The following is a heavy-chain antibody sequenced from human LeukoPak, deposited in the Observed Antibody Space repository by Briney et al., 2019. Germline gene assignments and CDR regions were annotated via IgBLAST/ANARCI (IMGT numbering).Heavy chain of an antibody. CDR3: ARDRNTYYYGSGSYGAFDI. Sequence: SETLSLTCTVSGGSISSYYWSWLRQPPGKGLEWIGYIYYSGSTNYNPSLKSRVTISVDTSKNQFSLKLSSVTAADTAVYYCARDRNTYYYGSGSYGAFDIWGQGTMVTVSS. V-gene: IGHV4-59*01. CDR2: IYYSGST. CDR1: GGSISSYY. D-gene: IGHD3-10*01. J-gene: IGHJ3*02.